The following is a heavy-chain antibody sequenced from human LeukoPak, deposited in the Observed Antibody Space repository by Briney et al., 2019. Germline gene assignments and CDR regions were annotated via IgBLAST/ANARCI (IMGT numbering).Heavy chain of an antibody. D-gene: IGHD3-10*01. CDR3: ARAVRTVYYFDY. Sequence: ALVKVSCKASGYTFTGYYMHWVRQAPGQGLEWMGWINPNSGGTNYAQKFQGRVTMTRDTSISTAYMELSRLRSDDTAVYYCARAVRTVYYFDYWGQGTLVTVSS. V-gene: IGHV1-2*02. J-gene: IGHJ4*02. CDR1: GYTFTGYY. CDR2: INPNSGGT.